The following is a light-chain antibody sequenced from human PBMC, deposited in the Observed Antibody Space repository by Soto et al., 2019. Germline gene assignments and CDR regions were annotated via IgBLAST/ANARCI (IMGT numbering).Light chain of an antibody. V-gene: IGKV3D-15*01. Sequence: EIVMTQSPATLSVSPGERATLSCRASQNVGSNLAWYQQKPGRAPRLLIYGASTRATGIPARFSGSGSVTEFTLTISSLQSEDFAVYYCQQYNNWPITFGQGTKVDIK. CDR1: QNVGSN. CDR3: QQYNNWPIT. CDR2: GAS. J-gene: IGKJ1*01.